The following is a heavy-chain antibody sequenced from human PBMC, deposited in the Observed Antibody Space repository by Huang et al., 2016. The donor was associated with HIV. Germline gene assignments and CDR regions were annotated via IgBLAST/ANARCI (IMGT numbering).Heavy chain of an antibody. CDR3: ATVDYYDTSGPQRGYFDN. V-gene: IGHV1-69*01. D-gene: IGHD3-22*01. J-gene: IGHJ4*02. Sequence: QVQLVQSGAEVKKPGSSVKVSCKASGGSFRNFAIGWVRQAPGQGLEWMGGVSPTRGTANYAQKFQGRVTSIADESTSTAYMELSSLRSEDTAVYYCATVDYYDTSGPQRGYFDNWGQGTLVTVSS. CDR2: VSPTRGTA. CDR1: GGSFRNFA.